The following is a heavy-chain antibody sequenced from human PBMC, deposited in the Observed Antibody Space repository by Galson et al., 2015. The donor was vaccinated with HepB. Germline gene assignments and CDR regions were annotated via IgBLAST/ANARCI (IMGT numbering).Heavy chain of an antibody. J-gene: IGHJ4*02. V-gene: IGHV2-70*11. Sequence: PALVKPTQTLTLTCTFSGFSLSTSGMCVSWIRQPPGKALEWLARIDWDDDKYYSTSLKTRLTISKDTSKNQVVLTMTNMDPVDTATYYCARILGGGPYGDPVDYWGQGTLVTVSS. CDR1: GFSLSTSGMC. CDR3: ARILGGGPYGDPVDY. D-gene: IGHD4-17*01. CDR2: IDWDDDK.